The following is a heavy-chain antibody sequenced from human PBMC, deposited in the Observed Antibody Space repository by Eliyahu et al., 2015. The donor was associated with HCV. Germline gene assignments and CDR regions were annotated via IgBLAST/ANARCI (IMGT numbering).Heavy chain of an antibody. CDR3: ATYGSSSWFQH. CDR2: IYFSGNT. Sequence: QVQLQESGPGLVQPSETLSLTCTVSGRSISPDYWSWIRQSPGKGLEWIGNIYFSGNTNYNPSLKSRVTISVDTSQNQFSLNLRSVTAADTAVYYCATYGSSSWFQHWGQGALVTVSS. J-gene: IGHJ1*01. V-gene: IGHV4-59*01. D-gene: IGHD6-13*01. CDR1: GRSISPDY.